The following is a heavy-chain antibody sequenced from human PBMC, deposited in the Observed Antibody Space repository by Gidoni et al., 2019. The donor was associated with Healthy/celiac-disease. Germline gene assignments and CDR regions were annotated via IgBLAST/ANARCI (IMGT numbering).Heavy chain of an antibody. CDR1: GFTFSSYA. J-gene: IGHJ4*02. CDR3: AKGVSVCGCDY. D-gene: IGHD6-19*01. CDR2: ISGSGGST. V-gene: IGHV3-23*01. Sequence: EVQLLESGGGLVPPGGSLRLSCAASGFTFSSYAMSWVRQAPGKGLEWVSAISGSGGSTYYADAVKGRFTSSRDNSKNTLYLQMNSLRAEDTAVYYCAKGVSVCGCDYWGQGTLVTVSS.